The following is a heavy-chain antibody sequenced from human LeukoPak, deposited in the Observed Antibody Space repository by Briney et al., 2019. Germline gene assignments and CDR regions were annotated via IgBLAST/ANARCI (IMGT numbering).Heavy chain of an antibody. CDR1: GFTFASYA. V-gene: IGHV3-30*15. Sequence: GGSLRLSCAASGFTFASYAMHWVRLAPGKGLEWVAVQSSDGSDKFYAASVRGRFTISRDNSKHTLFLQMSSLRAEDTAVYYCARVLTTKQLLFDAFDVRGQGTMVTVSS. CDR3: ARVLTTKQLLFDAFDV. J-gene: IGHJ3*01. CDR2: QSSDGSDK. D-gene: IGHD6-6*01.